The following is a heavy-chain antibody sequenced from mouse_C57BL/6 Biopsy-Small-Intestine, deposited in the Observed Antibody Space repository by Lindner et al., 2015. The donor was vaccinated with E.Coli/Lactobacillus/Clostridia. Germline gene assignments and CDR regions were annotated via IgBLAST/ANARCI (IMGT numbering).Heavy chain of an antibody. D-gene: IGHD2-4*01. V-gene: IGHV1-9*01. CDR3: ARSGYYDSSTWFAY. CDR1: GYTFTGYW. CDR2: ISPRTGNT. Sequence: VQLQESGAELMKPGASVNLSCKATGYTFTGYWIEWVKQRPGHGLEWIGEISPRTGNTFYNEKFKDKATFTADTSSNTVYMQLSSLTTEDSAIYYCARSGYYDSSTWFAYWGQGTLVTVSA. J-gene: IGHJ3*01.